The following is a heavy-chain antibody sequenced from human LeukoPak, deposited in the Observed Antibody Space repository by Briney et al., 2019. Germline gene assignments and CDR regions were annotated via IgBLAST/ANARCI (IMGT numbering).Heavy chain of an antibody. V-gene: IGHV3-23*01. J-gene: IGHJ5*02. Sequence: GGTLRLSCAASGFTFSSYGMSWVRQAPGKGLEWVSAISGSGGSTYYADSVKGRFTISRDNSKNTLYLQMNSLRAEDTAVYYCAKDGSIGYYGSGTFFDPWGQGTLVTVSS. CDR1: GFTFSSYG. CDR2: ISGSGGST. D-gene: IGHD3-10*01. CDR3: AKDGSIGYYGSGTFFDP.